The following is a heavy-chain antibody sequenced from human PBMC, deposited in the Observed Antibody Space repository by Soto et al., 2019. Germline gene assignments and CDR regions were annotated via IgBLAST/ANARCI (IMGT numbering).Heavy chain of an antibody. Sequence: GGSLRLSCAASGFTFSGSAMHWVRQASGKGLEWVGRIRSKANSYATAYAASVKGRFTISRDDSKNTAYLQMNSLKTEDTAVYYCTRHSSPDFWSGSNYWYFDLWGRGTLVTVSS. J-gene: IGHJ2*01. D-gene: IGHD3-3*01. CDR1: GFTFSGSA. CDR2: IRSKANSYAT. CDR3: TRHSSPDFWSGSNYWYFDL. V-gene: IGHV3-73*01.